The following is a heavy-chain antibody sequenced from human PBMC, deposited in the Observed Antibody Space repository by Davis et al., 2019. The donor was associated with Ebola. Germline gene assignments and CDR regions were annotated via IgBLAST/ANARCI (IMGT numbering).Heavy chain of an antibody. CDR1: GFTFSSYA. CDR3: ARDGGPYCSGGSCPIDY. CDR2: IYSGGST. V-gene: IGHV3-66*01. J-gene: IGHJ4*02. D-gene: IGHD2-15*01. Sequence: PGGSLRLSCAASGFTFSSYAMSWVRQAPGKGLEWVSVIYSGGSTYYADSVKGRFTISRDNSKNTLYLQMNSLRAEDTAVYYCARDGGPYCSGGSCPIDYWGQGTLVTVSS.